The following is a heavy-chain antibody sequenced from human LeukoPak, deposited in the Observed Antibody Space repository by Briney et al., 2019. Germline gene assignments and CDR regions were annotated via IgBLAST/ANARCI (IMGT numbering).Heavy chain of an antibody. Sequence: PGGSLRLSCAASGFTFSNYAMTWVRQAPGKGLEWVSAISGSGGSTYYADSVKGRFTISRDNSKNTLYLQMNSLRAEDTAVYYCARDPDGGQMVRGVIPYFDYWGQGTLVTVSS. D-gene: IGHD3-10*01. CDR3: ARDPDGGQMVRGVIPYFDY. V-gene: IGHV3-23*01. CDR1: GFTFSNYA. CDR2: ISGSGGST. J-gene: IGHJ4*02.